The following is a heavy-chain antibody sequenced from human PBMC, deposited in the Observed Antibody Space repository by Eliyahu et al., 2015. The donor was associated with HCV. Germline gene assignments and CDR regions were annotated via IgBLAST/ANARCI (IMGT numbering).Heavy chain of an antibody. D-gene: IGHD6-19*01. CDR1: GXPISSXX. CDR2: IYYSGSS. J-gene: IGHJ5*02. CDR3: ASGGGGIAVAGTGGWFDP. V-gene: IGHV4-59*01. Sequence: QVQLQESGPGLVKPSETLSLTCXVXGXPISSXXWSWXRQPPGKGXEWIAYIYYSGSSDHNPSLKSRVSISVDTSKNQFSLKLSSVTAADTAFYYCASGGGGIAVAGTGGWFDPWGQGTLVTVSS.